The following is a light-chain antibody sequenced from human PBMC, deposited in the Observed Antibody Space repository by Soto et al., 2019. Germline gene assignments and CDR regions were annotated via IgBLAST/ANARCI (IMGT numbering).Light chain of an antibody. CDR3: QTWGTGIHV. CDR2: LNSDGSH. V-gene: IGLV4-69*01. Sequence: QSVLTQSPSASASLGASVKLTCTLSSGHNSYAIAWHQQQPEKGPRYLMKLNSDGSHSKGDGIPDRFSGSSSGAERYLTISSLQSEDEADYYCQTWGTGIHVFGGGTQLTVL. CDR1: SGHNSYA. J-gene: IGLJ2*01.